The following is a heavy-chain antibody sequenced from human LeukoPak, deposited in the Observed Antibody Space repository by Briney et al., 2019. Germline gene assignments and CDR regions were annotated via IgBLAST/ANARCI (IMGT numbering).Heavy chain of an antibody. V-gene: IGHV3-30*18. CDR3: AKDQGYSGYDWWGSLDY. J-gene: IGHJ4*02. Sequence: TGGSLRLSCAASGFTFSSYGMHWVRQAPGKGLEWVAVISYDGSNKYYADSVKGRFTISRDNSKNTLYLQMNSLRAEDTAVYYCAKDQGYSGYDWWGSLDYWGQGTLVTVSS. D-gene: IGHD5-12*01. CDR2: ISYDGSNK. CDR1: GFTFSSYG.